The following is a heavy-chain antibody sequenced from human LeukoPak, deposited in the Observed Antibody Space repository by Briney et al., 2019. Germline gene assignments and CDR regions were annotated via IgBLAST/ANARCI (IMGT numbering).Heavy chain of an antibody. D-gene: IGHD2-21*02. V-gene: IGHV4-34*01. CDR2: INHSGST. Sequence: SETLSLTCAVHGGSFSGYYWSWIRQPPGKGLEWIGEINHSGSTNYNPSLKSRVTISVDTSKNQFSLKLSSVTAADTAVYYCARGPRYCGGDCYSYYFDYWGQGTLVTVSS. J-gene: IGHJ4*02. CDR1: GGSFSGYY. CDR3: ARGPRYCGGDCYSYYFDY.